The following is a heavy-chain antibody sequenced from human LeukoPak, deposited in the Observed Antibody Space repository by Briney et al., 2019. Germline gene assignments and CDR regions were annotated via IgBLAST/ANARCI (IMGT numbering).Heavy chain of an antibody. CDR1: GGSISTSSYY. CDR2: IYYTGST. J-gene: IGHJ4*02. CDR3: ASRTRFGELRFDY. V-gene: IGHV4-39*01. D-gene: IGHD3-10*01. Sequence: TSETLSLTCTVSGGSISTSSYYWGWIRQPPGKGLEWIGSIYYTGSTYYNPSLNSRVTVSVDTSKNQFSLKLSSVTAADTAVYYCASRTRFGELRFDYWGQGTLVTVSS.